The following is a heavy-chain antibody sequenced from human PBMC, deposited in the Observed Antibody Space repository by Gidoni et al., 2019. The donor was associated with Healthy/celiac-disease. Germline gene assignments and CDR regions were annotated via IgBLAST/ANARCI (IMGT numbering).Heavy chain of an antibody. CDR2: IRSTAYGGTT. Sequence: EVQLVESGGGLVKPGRSLRLSCTASGFTFGDYAMSWFRQAPGKGLEWVGFIRSTAYGGTTEYAASVKGRFTISRDDSKSIAYLQMNSLKTEDTAVYYCTRDWSAGRSYHYFDYWGQGTLVTVSS. CDR1: GFTFGDYA. D-gene: IGHD5-18*01. J-gene: IGHJ4*02. V-gene: IGHV3-49*05. CDR3: TRDWSAGRSYHYFDY.